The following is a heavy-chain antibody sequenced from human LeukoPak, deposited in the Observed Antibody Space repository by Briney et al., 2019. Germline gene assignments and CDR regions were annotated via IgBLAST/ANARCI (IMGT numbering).Heavy chain of an antibody. Sequence: ASVKVSCKASGHTFTGYYMHWVRQAPGQGHEWMGWINPNSGGTNHAQKFQGRVSMTRDTSISTAYMELSRLRSDDTAVYYCAQSSGWDSLKYWGQGTLVTVSS. J-gene: IGHJ4*02. CDR3: AQSSGWDSLKY. CDR2: INPNSGGT. D-gene: IGHD6-19*01. CDR1: GHTFTGYY. V-gene: IGHV1-2*02.